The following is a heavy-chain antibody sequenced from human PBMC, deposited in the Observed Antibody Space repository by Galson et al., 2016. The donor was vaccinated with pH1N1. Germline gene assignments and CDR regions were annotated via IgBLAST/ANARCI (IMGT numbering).Heavy chain of an antibody. J-gene: IGHJ6*02. CDR3: ARAPDRGEGALSYYYGLDV. CDR1: GGIFSSYA. Sequence: SVKVSCKASGGIFSSYAVSWVRQAPGRGLEWMGGIIPIFGTSNYAQKFQGRVTITADESTSTAYLELSSLCSEDTAVYYCARAPDRGEGALSYYYGLDVWGQGTTVIVSS. CDR2: IIPIFGTS. D-gene: IGHD3-10*01. V-gene: IGHV1-69*13.